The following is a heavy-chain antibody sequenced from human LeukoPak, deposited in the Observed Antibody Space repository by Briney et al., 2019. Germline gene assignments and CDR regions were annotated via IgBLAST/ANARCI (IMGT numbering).Heavy chain of an antibody. CDR1: GGTFSSYA. CDR3: ARAERKLDPQLRY. D-gene: IGHD1-1*01. CDR2: IIPIFGTA. Sequence: SVKVSCKASGGTFSSYAISWVRQAPGQGLEWMGGIIPIFGTANYAQKFQGRVTITADESTSTAYMELSSLGSEDTAVYYCARAERKLDPQLRYWGQGTLVTVSS. J-gene: IGHJ4*02. V-gene: IGHV1-69*13.